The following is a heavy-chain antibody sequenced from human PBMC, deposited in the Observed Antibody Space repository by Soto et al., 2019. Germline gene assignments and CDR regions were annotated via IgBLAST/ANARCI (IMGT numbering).Heavy chain of an antibody. J-gene: IGHJ2*01. Sequence: SETLSLTCTVSGGSISSYYWSWIRQPPGKGLEWIGYIYYSGSTNYNPSLKSRVTISVDTSKNQFSLKLSSVTAADTAVYYCARDIKAAAGNWYFDLWGRGTLVTVSS. D-gene: IGHD6-13*01. CDR3: ARDIKAAAGNWYFDL. CDR1: GGSISSYY. V-gene: IGHV4-59*01. CDR2: IYYSGST.